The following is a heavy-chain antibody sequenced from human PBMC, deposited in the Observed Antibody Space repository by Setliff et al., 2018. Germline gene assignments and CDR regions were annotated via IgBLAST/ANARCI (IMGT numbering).Heavy chain of an antibody. CDR3: ARLPPLHTPMALTFDY. Sequence: LSLTCTVSGGSVRGYYWSWIRQPPGKGLEWIGYMYYSGDTNYNPSLKSRVTIPVDTSKNQFSLELRSVTAADTAVYYCARLPPLHTPMALTFDYWGQGILVTVSS. CDR1: GGSVRGYY. D-gene: IGHD5-18*01. V-gene: IGHV4-59*08. CDR2: MYYSGDT. J-gene: IGHJ4*02.